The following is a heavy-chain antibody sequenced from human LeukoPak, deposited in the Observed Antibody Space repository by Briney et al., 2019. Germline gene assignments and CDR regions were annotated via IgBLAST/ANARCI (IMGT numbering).Heavy chain of an antibody. J-gene: IGHJ4*02. CDR1: GGSISSYY. V-gene: IGHV4-59*01. D-gene: IGHD3-3*01. CDR2: IYYSGST. CDR3: ARVYYDFWSGYSGSTYYFDY. Sequence: SETLSPTCTVSGGSISSYYWSWIRQPPGKGLEWIGYIYYSGSTNYNPSLKSRVTISVDTSKNQFSLKLSSVTAADTAVYYCARVYYDFWSGYSGSTYYFDYWGQGTLVTVSS.